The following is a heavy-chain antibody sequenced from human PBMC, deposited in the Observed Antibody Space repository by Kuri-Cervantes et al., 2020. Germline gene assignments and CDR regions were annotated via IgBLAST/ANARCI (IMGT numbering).Heavy chain of an antibody. D-gene: IGHD5-18*01. J-gene: IGHJ4*02. CDR3: ARAGPGGYSYGTRLSDY. CDR1: GFTFSDYY. CDR2: ISSSGSTI. V-gene: IGHV3-11*04. Sequence: GESLKISCAASGFTFSDYYMSWIRQAPGKGLEWVSYISSSGSTIYYADSVKGRFTISRDNAKNSLYLQMNSLRAEDTAVYYCARAGPGGYSYGTRLSDYWGQGTLVTVSS.